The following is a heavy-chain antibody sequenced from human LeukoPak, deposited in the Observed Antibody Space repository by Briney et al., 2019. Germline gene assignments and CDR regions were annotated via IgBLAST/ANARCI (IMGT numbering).Heavy chain of an antibody. V-gene: IGHV3-48*03. CDR1: GFTFSSYE. J-gene: IGHJ5*02. CDR3: ARDRYCSGGSCYSSFRFDP. D-gene: IGHD2-15*01. Sequence: QPGGSLRLSCAASGFTFSSYEMNWVRQAPGKGLEWVSYISSSGSTIYYADSVEGRFTISRDSAKNSLYLQMNSLRAEDTAVYYCARDRYCSGGSCYSSFRFDPWGQGTLVTVSS. CDR2: ISSSGSTI.